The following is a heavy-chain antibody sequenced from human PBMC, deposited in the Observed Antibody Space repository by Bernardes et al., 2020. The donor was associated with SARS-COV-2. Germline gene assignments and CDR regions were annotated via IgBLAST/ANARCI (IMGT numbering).Heavy chain of an antibody. CDR2: IYYSGST. CDR3: ARDNPHRGVVPAARGVDY. Sequence: SETLYLTCTVSGGSISSSSYYWGWIRQPPGKGLEWIGSIYYSGSTYYNPSLKSRVTISVDTSKNQFSLKLSSVTAADTAVYYCARDNPHRGVVPAARGVDYWGQGTLVTVSS. CDR1: GGSISSSSYY. J-gene: IGHJ4*02. V-gene: IGHV4-39*07. D-gene: IGHD2-2*01.